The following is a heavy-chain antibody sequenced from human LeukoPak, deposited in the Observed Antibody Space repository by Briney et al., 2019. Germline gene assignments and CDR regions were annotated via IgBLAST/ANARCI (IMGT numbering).Heavy chain of an antibody. Sequence: ASVKVSCKASGYTFTSYGISWVRQAPGQGLEWMGWINPNSGGTNYAQKFQGRVTMTRDTSISTAYMELSRLRSDDTAVYYCARPGDTAMDAFDYWGQGTLVTVSS. CDR2: INPNSGGT. V-gene: IGHV1-2*02. CDR1: GYTFTSYG. CDR3: ARPGDTAMDAFDY. J-gene: IGHJ4*02. D-gene: IGHD5-18*01.